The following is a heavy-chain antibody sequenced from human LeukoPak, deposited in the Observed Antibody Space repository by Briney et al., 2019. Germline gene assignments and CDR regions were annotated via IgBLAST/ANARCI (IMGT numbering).Heavy chain of an antibody. D-gene: IGHD6-19*01. CDR3: ASSSGFVKIDY. J-gene: IGHJ4*02. CDR2: IYSGGST. Sequence: GGSLRLXCAASGFTVSHNYMSWVRPAPGKGLEWVSVIYSGGSTYYADSVKGRFTISRDNSKNALYPQMNSLRAEDTAVYYCASSSGFVKIDYWGQGTLVTVSS. V-gene: IGHV3-66*02. CDR1: GFTVSHNY.